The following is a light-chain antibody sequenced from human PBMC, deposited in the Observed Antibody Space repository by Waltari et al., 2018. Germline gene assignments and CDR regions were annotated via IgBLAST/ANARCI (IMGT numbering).Light chain of an antibody. CDR2: AAS. CDR3: QETYTTLFT. J-gene: IGKJ3*01. CDR1: QTIRND. Sequence: DIQMTQSPPSLAASVGDSVNITCRASQTIRNDLNWYQQRPGKAPKLLISAASSLQSGVPSRFSGSGSGTDFALTISSLQPEDFASYHCQETYTTLFTFGPGTKVEIK. V-gene: IGKV1-39*01.